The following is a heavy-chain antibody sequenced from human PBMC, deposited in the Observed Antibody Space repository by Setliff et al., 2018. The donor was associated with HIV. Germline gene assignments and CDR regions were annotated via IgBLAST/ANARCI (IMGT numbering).Heavy chain of an antibody. Sequence: SETLSLTCAVYGGSFSNYYWSWIRQTPGEGPEWIGEINHSEITKYNPSLESRVTISLDPSKNQFSLKLTSVTAADTSVYYCARKGVDLYFGVDAFDMWGQGTMVTVSS. CDR1: GGSFSNYY. V-gene: IGHV4-34*01. CDR2: INHSEIT. CDR3: ARKGVDLYFGVDAFDM. J-gene: IGHJ3*02. D-gene: IGHD3-10*01.